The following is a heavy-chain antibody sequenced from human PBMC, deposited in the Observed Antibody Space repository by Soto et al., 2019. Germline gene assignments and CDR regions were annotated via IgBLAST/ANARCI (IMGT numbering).Heavy chain of an antibody. CDR1: GFTFSDHY. D-gene: IGHD4-4*01. Sequence: GGSLRLSCAASGFTFSDHYMDWVRQAPGKGLEWVGRTRNEANSYTTEYAASVKGRFTISRDDSKSSVYLQMSGLKAEDTAVYYCARELMTTITYFVYWGQGTLVTVSS. V-gene: IGHV3-72*01. CDR2: TRNEANSYTT. J-gene: IGHJ4*02. CDR3: ARELMTTITYFVY.